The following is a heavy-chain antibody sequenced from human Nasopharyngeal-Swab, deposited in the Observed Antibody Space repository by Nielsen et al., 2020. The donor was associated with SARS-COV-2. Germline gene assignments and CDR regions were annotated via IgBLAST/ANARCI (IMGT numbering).Heavy chain of an antibody. V-gene: IGHV3-30*04. D-gene: IGHD1-26*01. Sequence: GESLKISCAASGFTFSSYAMHWVRQAPGKGLEWVAVISYDGSNKNYADSVKGRFTISRDNSKNTLYLQMNSLRAEDTAVYYCARDRYSGSYGWVYYYNGMDVWGQGTTVTVSS. CDR3: ARDRYSGSYGWVYYYNGMDV. J-gene: IGHJ6*02. CDR1: GFTFSSYA. CDR2: ISYDGSNK.